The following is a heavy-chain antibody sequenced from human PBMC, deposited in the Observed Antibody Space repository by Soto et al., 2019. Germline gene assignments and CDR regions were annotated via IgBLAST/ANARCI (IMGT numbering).Heavy chain of an antibody. CDR3: ARDGGYGAGSYFDY. J-gene: IGHJ4*02. D-gene: IGHD3-10*01. CDR1: GYMFRSYG. V-gene: IGHV1-18*01. CDR2: ISAFNGNT. Sequence: QGQLVQSGAEVKRPGASVKVSCKASGYMFRSYGISWVRQAPGQELEWIGWISAFNGNTNYPQNLQGRVTMTTDTSTSTAYMELRTLRSDDSAMYYCARDGGYGAGSYFDYWGQGTLVTVSS.